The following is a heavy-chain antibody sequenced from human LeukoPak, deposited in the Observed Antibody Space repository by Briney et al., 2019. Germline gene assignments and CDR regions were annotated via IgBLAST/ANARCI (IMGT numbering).Heavy chain of an antibody. V-gene: IGHV4-39*07. CDR3: ASSLSRYFDY. J-gene: IGHJ4*02. D-gene: IGHD3-16*02. CDR2: IYYSGNT. CDR1: GGSISRSSHY. Sequence: PSETLSLTCTVSGGSISRSSHYWGGIRQPPGKGLEWIGSIYYSGNTYYNSSLESRVTISIDTSRTQFSLKLNSVTAADTAVYYCASSLSRYFDYWGQGTLVTVSS.